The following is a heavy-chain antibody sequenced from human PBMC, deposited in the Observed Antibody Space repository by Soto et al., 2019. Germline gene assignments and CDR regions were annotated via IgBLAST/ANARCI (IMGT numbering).Heavy chain of an antibody. V-gene: IGHV1-8*01. Sequence: QVQLVQSGAEVKKPGASVKVSCKASGYTFTSYDINWVRQATGQGLEWLGWMNPNSGNTGYAHKFQGRVTMTSNTSIRPAYMELSSLRSEDTAVYYCARGGIAAAFTVGMDVWGQGTTVTVSS. D-gene: IGHD6-13*01. CDR2: MNPNSGNT. CDR1: GYTFTSYD. J-gene: IGHJ6*02. CDR3: ARGGIAAAFTVGMDV.